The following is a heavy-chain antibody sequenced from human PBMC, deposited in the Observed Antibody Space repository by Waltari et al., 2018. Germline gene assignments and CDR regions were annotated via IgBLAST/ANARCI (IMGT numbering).Heavy chain of an antibody. D-gene: IGHD7-27*01. CDR3: ARVLSTVQLGIFAY. Sequence: QVQMVQSGAEVKKPGASVKVSCKASGYSCTASSLHWVRQAPGQGLEWMGRINPNSGATTYAQMFQGRVTMTRDTSISTAYMEVTGLRSDDTAVYYCARVLSTVQLGIFAYWGQGTVVTVSS. CDR1: GYSCTASS. CDR2: INPNSGAT. J-gene: IGHJ4*02. V-gene: IGHV1-2*06.